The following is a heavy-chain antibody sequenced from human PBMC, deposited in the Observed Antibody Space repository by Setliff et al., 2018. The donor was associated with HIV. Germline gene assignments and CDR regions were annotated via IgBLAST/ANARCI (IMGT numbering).Heavy chain of an antibody. D-gene: IGHD1-1*01. CDR1: GYSFTDYF. V-gene: IGHV1-2*02. CDR3: ARQLSNSLEC. Sequence: ASVKVSCKASGYSFTDYFMHWVRQAPGQGLEWMGWISPNNGDKNIPQTFQGRVTMTRDTSINTAYMEFSSLRSDDTAVYYCARQLSNSLECWGQGTPVTVSS. CDR2: ISPNNGDK. J-gene: IGHJ4*02.